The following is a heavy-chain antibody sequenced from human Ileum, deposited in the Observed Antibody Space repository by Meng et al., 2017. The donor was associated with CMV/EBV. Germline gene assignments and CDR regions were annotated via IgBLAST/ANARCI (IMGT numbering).Heavy chain of an antibody. CDR3: ATKAVARPFDY. CDR1: GFTFSSYS. D-gene: IGHD2-2*01. V-gene: IGHV3-21*01. CDR2: ISSSSTYI. J-gene: IGHJ4*02. Sequence: GGSLRLSCAGSGFTFSSYSINWVRQAPGEGLEWVSAISSSSTYIYYADSVKGRFTISRDNARNSLYLQMDSLRAGDTAVYYCATKAVARPFDYWGQGTLVTVSS.